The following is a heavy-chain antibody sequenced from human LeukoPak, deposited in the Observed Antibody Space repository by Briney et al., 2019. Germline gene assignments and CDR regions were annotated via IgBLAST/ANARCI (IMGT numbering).Heavy chain of an antibody. CDR1: GFTFINNW. CDR2: INQGGSEK. Sequence: GGSLRLSCAASGFTFINNWMSWVRQAPGKGLEWVANINQGGSEKYYVDSVKGRFTISRDNAKNSLYLQMNSLRAEDTAVYYCARVDSHNSGWLDYWGQGTLVTVSS. D-gene: IGHD6-19*01. J-gene: IGHJ4*02. V-gene: IGHV3-7*04. CDR3: ARVDSHNSGWLDY.